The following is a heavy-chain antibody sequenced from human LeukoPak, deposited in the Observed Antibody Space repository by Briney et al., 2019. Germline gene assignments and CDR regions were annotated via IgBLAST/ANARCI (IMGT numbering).Heavy chain of an antibody. CDR2: ISAYNGNT. J-gene: IGHJ4*02. CDR3: AIIYCSSTSCSPTDY. V-gene: IGHV1-18*01. CDR1: GYTFTSYG. D-gene: IGHD2-2*01. Sequence: ASVKVSCKASGYTFTSYGFSWVRQAPGQGLEWMGWISAYNGNTNYAQKLQGRVTMTTDTSTSTAYMELRSLRSDDTAVYYCAIIYCSSTSCSPTDYWGQGTLVTVSS.